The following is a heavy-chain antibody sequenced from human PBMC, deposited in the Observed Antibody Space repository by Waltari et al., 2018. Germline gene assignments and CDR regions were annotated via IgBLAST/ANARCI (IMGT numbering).Heavy chain of an antibody. V-gene: IGHV3-23*01. D-gene: IGHD6-13*01. CDR2: ISGSGGST. CDR3: AKLGIAATERDY. Sequence: EVQLLVSGGGLVQPGGSLRLSCAASGFTFSRYAMSWARQAPGSGLEWVSAISGSGGSTYYADSGKGRFTIARDKSKNSLYLQMNSRRAEDTAVYDCAKLGIAATERDYWGQGTLVTVSS. J-gene: IGHJ4*02. CDR1: GFTFSRYA.